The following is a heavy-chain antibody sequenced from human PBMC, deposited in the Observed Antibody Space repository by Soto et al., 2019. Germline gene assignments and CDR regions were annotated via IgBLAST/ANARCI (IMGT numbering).Heavy chain of an antibody. V-gene: IGHV1-69*13. J-gene: IGHJ6*02. CDR3: ARSRYYNDGSGYYPAGYSYYGMDV. Sequence: ASVKVSCKASGGTFSSYAISWVRQAPGQGLEWMGGIIPIFGTANYAQKFQGRVTITADESTSTAYMELSSLRSDDTAVYYCARSRYYNDGSGYYPAGYSYYGMDVWGQGTTVTVSS. D-gene: IGHD3-22*01. CDR2: IIPIFGTA. CDR1: GGTFSSYA.